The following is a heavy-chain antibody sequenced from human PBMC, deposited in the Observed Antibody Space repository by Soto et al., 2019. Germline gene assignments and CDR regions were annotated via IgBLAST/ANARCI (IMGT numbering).Heavy chain of an antibody. J-gene: IGHJ6*02. V-gene: IGHV3-21*04. CDR2: ISSSSSYI. CDR1: S. CDR3: AKASTYYYDSSGYWFPYGMDV. D-gene: IGHD3-22*01. Sequence: SMNWVRQAPGKGLEWVSSISSSSSYIYYADSVKGRFTISRDNSKNTLYLQMNSLRAEDTAVYYCAKASTYYYDSSGYWFPYGMDVWGQGTTVTVSS.